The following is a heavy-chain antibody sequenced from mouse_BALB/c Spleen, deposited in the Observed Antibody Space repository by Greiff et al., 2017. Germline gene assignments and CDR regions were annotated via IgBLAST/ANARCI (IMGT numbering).Heavy chain of an antibody. CDR2: ISTYYGDA. CDR1: GYTFTDYA. J-gene: IGHJ3*01. V-gene: IGHV1S137*01. D-gene: IGHD2-4*01. Sequence: VQLQQSGAELVRPGVSVKISCKGSGYTFTDYAMHWVKQSHAKSLEWIGVISTYYGDASYNQKFKGKATMTVDKSSSTAYMELARLTSEDSAIYYCARRDYDYAWFAYWGQGTLVTVSA. CDR3: ARRDYDYAWFAY.